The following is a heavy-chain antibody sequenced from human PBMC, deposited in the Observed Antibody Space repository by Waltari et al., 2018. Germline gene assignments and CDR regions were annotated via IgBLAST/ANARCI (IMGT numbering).Heavy chain of an antibody. J-gene: IGHJ5*02. CDR3: ARDSWGQGARVDWFDP. CDR1: GGSISSSSYY. Sequence: QLQLQESGPGLVKPSETLSLTCTVSGGSISSSSYYWGWIRQPPGKGLEWIGSIYYSGSTYYNPSLKSRVTISVDTSKNQFSLKLSSVTAADTAVYYCARDSWGQGARVDWFDPWGQGTLVTVSS. CDR2: IYYSGST. V-gene: IGHV4-39*07. D-gene: IGHD1-26*01.